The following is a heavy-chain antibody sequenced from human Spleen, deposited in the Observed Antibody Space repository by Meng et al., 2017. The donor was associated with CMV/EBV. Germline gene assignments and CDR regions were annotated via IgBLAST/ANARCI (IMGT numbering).Heavy chain of an antibody. J-gene: IGHJ4*02. D-gene: IGHD3-10*01. CDR1: GYTFTGYY. CDR3: ARAKLSYYYGSGSPGY. Sequence: QVQLVPSGAEVKKPGASVKVSCKASGYTFTGYYMHWVRQAPGQGLEWMGWINPNSGGTNYAQKFQGRVTMTRDTSISTAYMELSRLRSDDTAVYYCARAKLSYYYGSGSPGYWGQGTLVTVSS. V-gene: IGHV1-2*02. CDR2: INPNSGGT.